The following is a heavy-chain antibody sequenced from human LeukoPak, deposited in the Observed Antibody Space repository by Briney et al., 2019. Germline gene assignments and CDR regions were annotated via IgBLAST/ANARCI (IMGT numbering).Heavy chain of an antibody. CDR3: ARVTYYYDSSGYPPDY. J-gene: IGHJ4*02. Sequence: PGGSLRLSCAASGFTFSSYWMHWVRHAPGKGLVWVSRINSDGSSTIYADSVKGRFTIYRDNAKNTLYLLMNSLRAEDTAVYYCARVTYYYDSSGYPPDYWGQGTLVTASS. CDR1: GFTFSSYW. D-gene: IGHD3-22*01. CDR2: INSDGSST. V-gene: IGHV3-74*01.